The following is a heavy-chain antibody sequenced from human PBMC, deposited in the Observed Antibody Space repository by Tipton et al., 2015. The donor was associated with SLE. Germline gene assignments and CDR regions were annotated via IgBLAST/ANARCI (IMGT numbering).Heavy chain of an antibody. Sequence: AGLVKPSETLSLTCAVYGGSFSGYYWSWIRQPPGKGLEWIGEINHSGSTNYNPSLKSRVTISVDTSKNQFSLKLSSVAAADTAVYYCARGWERHFDYWGQGTLVTVSS. CDR3: ARGWERHFDY. D-gene: IGHD1-26*01. V-gene: IGHV4-34*01. J-gene: IGHJ4*02. CDR2: INHSGST. CDR1: GGSFSGYY.